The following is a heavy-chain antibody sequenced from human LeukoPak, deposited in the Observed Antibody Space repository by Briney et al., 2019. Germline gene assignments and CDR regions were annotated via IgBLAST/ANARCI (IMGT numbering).Heavy chain of an antibody. CDR2: IISTSSTM. CDR1: GFSFSDSS. Sequence: PGGSLRLSCAASGFSFSDSSMNWVRQAPGKGLEWVSHIISTSSTMYYADSVKGRFTISRDNSKNTLYLQMNSLRAEDTAVYYCARMYYGDYDILTGYSTPDYFDYWGQGTLVTVSS. D-gene: IGHD3-9*01. V-gene: IGHV3-48*01. J-gene: IGHJ4*02. CDR3: ARMYYGDYDILTGYSTPDYFDY.